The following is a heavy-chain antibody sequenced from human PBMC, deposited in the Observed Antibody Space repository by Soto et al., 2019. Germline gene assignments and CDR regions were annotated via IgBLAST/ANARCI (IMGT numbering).Heavy chain of an antibody. Sequence: SETLSLTCTVSGGSISSSSYYWGWIRQPPGKGLEWIGSIYYSGSTYYNPSLKSRVTISVDTSKNQFSLKLSSVTAADTAVYYCARPSVTMVRGVNFFDYWGQGTLVTVSS. J-gene: IGHJ4*02. D-gene: IGHD3-10*01. V-gene: IGHV4-39*01. CDR1: GGSISSSSYY. CDR3: ARPSVTMVRGVNFFDY. CDR2: IYYSGST.